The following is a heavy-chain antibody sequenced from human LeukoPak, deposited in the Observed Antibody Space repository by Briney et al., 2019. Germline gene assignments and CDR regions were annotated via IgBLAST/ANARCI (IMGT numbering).Heavy chain of an antibody. CDR3: ARSSRGWYLQWNFDY. J-gene: IGHJ4*02. V-gene: IGHV1-69*06. CDR2: IIPIFGTA. D-gene: IGHD6-19*01. Sequence: ASVKVSCKASGGTFSSYAISWVRQAPGQGLEWMGGIIPIFGTANYAQKFQGRVTITADKSTSTAYMELSSLRSEDTAVYYCARSSRGWYLQWNFDYWGQGTLVTVSS. CDR1: GGTFSSYA.